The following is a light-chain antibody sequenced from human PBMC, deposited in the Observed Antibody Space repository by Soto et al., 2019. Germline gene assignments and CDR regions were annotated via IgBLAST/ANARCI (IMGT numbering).Light chain of an antibody. CDR3: QQYGSSPPNT. Sequence: EILLTQSPGTLSLSPGERATISCRASQKVSSIYLAWYQQKPGQAPRLLIYGASSRATGIPDRFSGSVSGTDFTLTISILEPEDFAVYFCQQYGSSPPNTFGQGTKVDIK. CDR1: QKVSSIY. V-gene: IGKV3-20*01. J-gene: IGKJ2*01. CDR2: GAS.